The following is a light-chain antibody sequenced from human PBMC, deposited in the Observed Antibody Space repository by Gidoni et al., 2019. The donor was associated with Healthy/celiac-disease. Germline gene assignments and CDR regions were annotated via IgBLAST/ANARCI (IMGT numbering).Light chain of an antibody. CDR3: CANACRSTSWV. CDR2: EGR. J-gene: IGLJ3*02. Sequence: QAALGKPASVGGSPGQSKTISCTGTSSDVGSYNLFSWYQQHPGKAPKRRIYEGRNRPSGVSNRFSCSKSGNTASLIIAALQAEYAVDYYCCANACRSTSWVFGGGTKLTVL. CDR1: SSDVGSYNL. V-gene: IGLV2-23*01.